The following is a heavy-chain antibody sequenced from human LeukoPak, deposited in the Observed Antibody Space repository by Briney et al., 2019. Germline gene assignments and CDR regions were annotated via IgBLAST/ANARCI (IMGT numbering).Heavy chain of an antibody. CDR2: INPNSGGT. V-gene: IGHV1-2*04. J-gene: IGHJ6*02. Sequence: ASVKVSCKASGYTFTGYYMRWVRQAPGQGLEWMGWINPNSGGTNYAQRFQGWVTMTRDTSISTAYMELSRLRSDDTAVYYCARGDLTGTRIYYYSMDVWGQGTTVTVSS. CDR1: GYTFTGYY. CDR3: ARGDLTGTRIYYYSMDV. D-gene: IGHD1-20*01.